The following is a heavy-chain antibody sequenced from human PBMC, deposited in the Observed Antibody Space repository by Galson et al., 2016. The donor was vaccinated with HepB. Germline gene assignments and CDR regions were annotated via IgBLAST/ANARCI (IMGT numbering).Heavy chain of an antibody. CDR3: ARLSSSWFITPANYYYMDV. J-gene: IGHJ6*03. Sequence: SVKVSCKASGYSFTSYGISWVRQAPGQGLEWMGWISTHNGKTNYAQKLQGRITMTTDTSTSTAYMELRSLTSDDTAMYYCARLSSSWFITPANYYYMDVWGNGTTVTVS. CDR2: ISTHNGKT. D-gene: IGHD6-13*01. V-gene: IGHV1-18*04. CDR1: GYSFTSYG.